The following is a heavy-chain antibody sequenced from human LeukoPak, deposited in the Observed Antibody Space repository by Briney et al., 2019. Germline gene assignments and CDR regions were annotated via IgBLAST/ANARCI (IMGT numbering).Heavy chain of an antibody. J-gene: IGHJ4*02. CDR1: GFTFSIYS. Sequence: GGSLRLSCATSGFTFSIYSMSWVRQAPGKGLEWVSYISSSSSTISYADSVKGRFTISRDNAENSLYLQMNSLRAEDTAVYYCARAGDFSFKDWGQGTLVTVSS. D-gene: IGHD3-3*01. CDR2: ISSSSSTI. CDR3: ARAGDFSFKD. V-gene: IGHV3-48*01.